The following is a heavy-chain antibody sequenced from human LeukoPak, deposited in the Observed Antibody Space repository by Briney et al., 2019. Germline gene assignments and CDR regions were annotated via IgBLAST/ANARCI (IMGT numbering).Heavy chain of an antibody. CDR1: GYTFSSYG. J-gene: IGHJ4*02. CDR2: ISAYNGNT. CDR3: ARRSEPFDY. D-gene: IGHD1-14*01. Sequence: ASVKVSCKASGYTFSSYGFSWVRQAPGQGLEWMGWISAYNGNTNYAQKLQGRVAMTTDTSTNTAYMELRSLRSDDTAVYYCARRSEPFDYWGQGTLVTVSS. V-gene: IGHV1-18*01.